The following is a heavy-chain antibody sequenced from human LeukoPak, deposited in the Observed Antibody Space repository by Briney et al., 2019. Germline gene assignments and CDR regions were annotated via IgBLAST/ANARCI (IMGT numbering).Heavy chain of an antibody. CDR2: INHSGST. Sequence: SETLSLTCAVCGGSFSGHYWSWIRQPPGKGMEWIGEINHSGSTNYNPSLKSRVTISVDTSKNQFSLKLSSVTAADTAVYYCARLSCSSTSCYISRRSYFDYWGQGTLVTVSS. J-gene: IGHJ4*02. D-gene: IGHD2-2*02. CDR3: ARLSCSSTSCYISRRSYFDY. V-gene: IGHV4-34*01. CDR1: GGSFSGHY.